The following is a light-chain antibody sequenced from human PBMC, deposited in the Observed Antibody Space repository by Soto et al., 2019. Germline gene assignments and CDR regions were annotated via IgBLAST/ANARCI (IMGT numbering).Light chain of an antibody. CDR3: QQRSNWPSIT. CDR2: VAS. J-gene: IGKJ5*01. V-gene: IGKV3-11*01. Sequence: EIVMTQSPATLSVSPGERVTLSCRASQSVSNNLAWYQQKPGQAPRLLIYVASARATGVPARFSGSGSGTDFTLTISSLEPEDFAVYYCQQRSNWPSITFGQGTRLET. CDR1: QSVSNN.